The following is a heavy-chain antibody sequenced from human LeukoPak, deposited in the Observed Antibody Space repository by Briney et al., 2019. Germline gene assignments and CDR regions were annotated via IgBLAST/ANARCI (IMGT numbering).Heavy chain of an antibody. Sequence: GGSLRLSCAASGFTFSLYAMSWVRQAPGKGLEWASAISGSGGSTYYADSAKGRFTISRDNAKNTLYLQMNSLRADDTAVYYCAKGSGGGYSYAYFDYWGQGTLVTVSS. D-gene: IGHD5-18*01. CDR1: GFTFSLYA. J-gene: IGHJ4*02. V-gene: IGHV3-23*01. CDR2: ISGSGGST. CDR3: AKGSGGGYSYAYFDY.